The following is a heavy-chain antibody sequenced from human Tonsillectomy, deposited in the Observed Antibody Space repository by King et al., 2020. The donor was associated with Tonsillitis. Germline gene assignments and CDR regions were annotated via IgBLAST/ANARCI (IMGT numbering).Heavy chain of an antibody. Sequence: VQLVESGGGLVQPGGSLRLSCAASGFTVTNSYMNWVRQTPGKGLEWVSVVYAGGNTYYADSVKGRFTVSRDNSDNTLYLQMNSRRAEDTAVYYCARGWEAVAANVFDYWGLGTLVTVSS. CDR1: GFTVTNSY. CDR2: VYAGGNT. CDR3: ARGWEAVAANVFDY. V-gene: IGHV3-66*01. D-gene: IGHD6-19*01. J-gene: IGHJ4*02.